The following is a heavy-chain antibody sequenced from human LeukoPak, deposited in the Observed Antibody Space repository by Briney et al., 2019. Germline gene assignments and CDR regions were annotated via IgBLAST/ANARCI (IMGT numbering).Heavy chain of an antibody. CDR3: ARVLCRGITMIVI. V-gene: IGHV4-30-2*01. CDR2: ICHSGST. J-gene: IGHJ4*02. CDR1: GASITRGGYY. Sequence: SQSLSPTSTVSGASITRGGYYWSWLRQPPGNGLEWIAYICHSGSTYYNPSLKNRFTISVDRSKNHFSLKLSSVAAADTAVYYCARVLCRGITMIVIWGQGTVVSVFS. D-gene: IGHD3-22*01.